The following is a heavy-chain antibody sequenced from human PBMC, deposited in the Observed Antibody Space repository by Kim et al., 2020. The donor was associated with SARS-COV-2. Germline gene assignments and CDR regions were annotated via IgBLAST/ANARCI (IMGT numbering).Heavy chain of an antibody. D-gene: IGHD4-17*01. J-gene: IGHJ4*02. Sequence: ANYAQKFQGRATLTADESTSTAYMELSSLSSEDTAVYYCARGRTVTTIDYWGQGTLVTVSS. CDR2: A. V-gene: IGHV1-69*01. CDR3: ARGRTVTTIDY.